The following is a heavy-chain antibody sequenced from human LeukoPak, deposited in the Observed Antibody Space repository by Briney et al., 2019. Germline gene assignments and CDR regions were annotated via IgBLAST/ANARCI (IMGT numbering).Heavy chain of an antibody. D-gene: IGHD2/OR15-2a*01. CDR1: GFTFSSYE. J-gene: IGHJ6*03. Sequence: GGSLRLSCAASGFTFSSYEMNWVRQAPGKGLEWVSYISSSGSTIYYADSVKGRFTISRDNAKNSLYLQMNSLRAEDTAVYYCAKDHENDYYYYYMDVWGKGTTVTVSS. CDR3: AKDHENDYYYYYMDV. CDR2: ISSSGSTI. V-gene: IGHV3-48*03.